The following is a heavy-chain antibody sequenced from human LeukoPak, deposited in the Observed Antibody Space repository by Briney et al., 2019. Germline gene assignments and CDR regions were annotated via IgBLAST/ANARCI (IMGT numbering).Heavy chain of an antibody. CDR1: GFTFSRYA. CDR3: AKDPAAAGTAEYFQH. D-gene: IGHD6-13*01. V-gene: IGHV3-23*01. CDR2: ISASGGST. J-gene: IGHJ1*01. Sequence: PGGSLRLSCAASGFTFSRYAMSWVRQAPGKGLEWVSTISASGGSTYYADSVKGRFTISRDNSKNTLYLQMNSVRAEDTAVYYCAKDPAAAGTAEYFQHWGQGTPVTVSS.